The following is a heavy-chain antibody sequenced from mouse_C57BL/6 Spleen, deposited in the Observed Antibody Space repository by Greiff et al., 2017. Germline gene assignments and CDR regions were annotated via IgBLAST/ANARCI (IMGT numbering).Heavy chain of an antibody. CDR1: GYTFTDYY. CDR3: ASGGSSYVYYFDY. V-gene: IGHV1-26*01. CDR2: INPNNGGT. D-gene: IGHD1-1*01. J-gene: IGHJ2*01. Sequence: EVQLQQSGPELVKPGASVKISCKASGYTFTDYYMNWVKQSHGKSLEWIGDINPNNGGTSYNQKFKGKATLTVDKSSSTAYMELRSLTSEDSAVYYCASGGSSYVYYFDYWGQGTTLTVSS.